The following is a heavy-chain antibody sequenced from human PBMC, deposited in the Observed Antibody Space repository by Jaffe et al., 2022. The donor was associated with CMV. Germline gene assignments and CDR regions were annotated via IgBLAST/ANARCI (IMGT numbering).Heavy chain of an antibody. CDR2: IKYDGSEK. D-gene: IGHD1-26*01. CDR1: GFTFSDFW. Sequence: EVQLVESGGGLVQPGGSLRLSCAASGFTFSDFWMTWIRQAPGKGLEWVANIKYDGSEKYYVDSVKGRFSVSRDNTKNSLYLQMNSLSAEDTAVYYCARKLRVVPKVGSTSYYFDYWGQGTLVTVFS. V-gene: IGHV3-7*01. J-gene: IGHJ4*02. CDR3: ARKLRVVPKVGSTSYYFDY.